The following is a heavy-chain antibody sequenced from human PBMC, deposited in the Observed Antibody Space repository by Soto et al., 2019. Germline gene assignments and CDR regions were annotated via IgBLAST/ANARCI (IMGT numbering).Heavy chain of an antibody. CDR1: GGSISSGDYY. J-gene: IGHJ5*02. CDR2: IYYSGST. D-gene: IGHD5-18*01. V-gene: IGHV4-30-4*01. Sequence: PSETLSLTCTVSGGSISSGDYYWSWIRQPPGKGLEWIGYIYYSGSTYYNPSLKSRVTISVDTSKNQFSLKLSSVTAADTAVYYSARSGYSYGAGWLDPSGQGTLVTVYS. CDR3: ARSGYSYGAGWLDP.